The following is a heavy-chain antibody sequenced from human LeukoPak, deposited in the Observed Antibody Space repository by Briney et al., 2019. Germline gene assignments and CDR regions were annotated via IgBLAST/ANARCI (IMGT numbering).Heavy chain of an antibody. CDR3: ARDSLQLLLFDY. V-gene: IGHV1-46*03. D-gene: IGHD2-15*01. Sequence: ASVKVSCKASGYTFTSYYMHWVRQAPGQGLEWMGIVNPSGGSTSYAQKFQGRVTTTRDTSTSTVYMELSSLRSEDTAVYYCARDSLQLLLFDYWGQGTLVTVSS. CDR1: GYTFTSYY. CDR2: VNPSGGST. J-gene: IGHJ4*02.